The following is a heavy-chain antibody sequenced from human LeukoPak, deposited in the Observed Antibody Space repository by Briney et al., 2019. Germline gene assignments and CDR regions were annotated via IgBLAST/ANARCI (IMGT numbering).Heavy chain of an antibody. CDR3: ARGYSSSWRTIDY. CDR1: GGSFSGYY. J-gene: IGHJ4*02. Sequence: PWETLSLTCAVYGGSFSGYYWNWIRQPPGKGLEWIWEINHSGSTNYHPSLKSRVTISVDTSKNQCSLKLSSVTAADTAVYYCARGYSSSWRTIDYWGQGTLVTVSS. V-gene: IGHV4-34*01. CDR2: INHSGST. D-gene: IGHD6-13*01.